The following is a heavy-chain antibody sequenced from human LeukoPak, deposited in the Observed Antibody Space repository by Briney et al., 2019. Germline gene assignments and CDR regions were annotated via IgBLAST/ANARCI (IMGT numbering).Heavy chain of an antibody. Sequence: SVKVSCKASGYTFTNYAMHWVRQARGQRLEWIGWIVVGSDNTNYAQKFQERVTITRDMSTSTAYMELSSLRSEDTAVYYCAADGNSGSYPFDYWGQGTLVTVSS. CDR1: GYTFTNYA. J-gene: IGHJ4*02. CDR2: IVVGSDNT. CDR3: AADGNSGSYPFDY. V-gene: IGHV1-58*02. D-gene: IGHD1-26*01.